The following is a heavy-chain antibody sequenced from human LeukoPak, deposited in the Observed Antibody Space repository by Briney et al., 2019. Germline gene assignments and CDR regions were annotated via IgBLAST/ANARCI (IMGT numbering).Heavy chain of an antibody. Sequence: SETLSLTCTLSGGSISSYYWNWIRQPAGKGLEYIGRLNTGGSTNYNPPLKGRVTTSLDTSKNQFSLKLSSVTAADTAVYYCARQTRTYYYDSSGYYNFDYWGQGTLVTVSS. CDR3: ARQTRTYYYDSSGYYNFDY. CDR1: GGSISSYY. J-gene: IGHJ4*02. CDR2: LNTGGST. D-gene: IGHD3-22*01. V-gene: IGHV4-4*07.